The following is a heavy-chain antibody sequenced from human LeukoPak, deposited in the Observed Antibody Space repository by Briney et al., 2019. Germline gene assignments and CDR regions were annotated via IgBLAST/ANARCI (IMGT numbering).Heavy chain of an antibody. J-gene: IGHJ4*02. V-gene: IGHV1-2*02. CDR2: INPNSGGT. CDR1: GYTFTGYY. CDR3: ARIVPSPGAANYFDY. Sequence: ASVKVSCKASGYTFTGYYMHWVRQAPGQGLEWMGWINPNSGGTNYAQKFQGRVTITRDTSISTAYMEPSRLSSDDTAVYYCARIVPSPGAANYFDYRGQGTLATVSS. D-gene: IGHD2-2*01.